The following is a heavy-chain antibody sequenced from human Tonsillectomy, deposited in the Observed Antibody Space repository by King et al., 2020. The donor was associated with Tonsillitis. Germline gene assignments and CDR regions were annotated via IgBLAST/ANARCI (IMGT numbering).Heavy chain of an antibody. D-gene: IGHD2-2*01. J-gene: IGHJ3*02. CDR1: GYTFTNYG. CDR3: ASGRLLSSHTGDAFDI. Sequence: QLVQSGAEVKKPGDSVKVSCKASGYTFTNYGISWVRQAPGQGLEWMGWISVYNGNTNYAQKLQGRDTMTTDTSTSTAYMELRSLRSDDRAVYYCASGRLLSSHTGDAFDIWGRGTMVTVSS. V-gene: IGHV1-18*01. CDR2: ISVYNGNT.